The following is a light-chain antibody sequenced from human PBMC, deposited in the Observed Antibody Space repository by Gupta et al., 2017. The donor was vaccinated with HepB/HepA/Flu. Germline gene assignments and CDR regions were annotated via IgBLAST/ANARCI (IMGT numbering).Light chain of an antibody. V-gene: IGLV4-69*01. CDR1: SGPSGHA. Sequence: QLVLTQSPSASASLVASVKPTCTLSSGPSGHAVAWHQQHPGKGPRYLMKVHSDGSHSKGDGIPDRFSGSSSGAERYLTISSLQSDEEADYYCQTWATGVRWVFGGGTKLTV. CDR3: QTWATGVRWV. CDR2: VHSDGSH. J-gene: IGLJ3*02.